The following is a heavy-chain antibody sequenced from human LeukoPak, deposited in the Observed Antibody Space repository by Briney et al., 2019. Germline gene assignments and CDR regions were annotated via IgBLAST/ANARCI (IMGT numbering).Heavy chain of an antibody. CDR1: GYTFTSYD. V-gene: IGHV1-8*03. CDR3: ARAPLGLIVVVPAAIRERYYYYYMDV. Sequence: GASVKVSCKXSGYTFTSYDINWVRQATRQGLEWMGWMNPNSGNTGYSQKFQGRVTITRNTSISTAYMELSSLRSEDTAVYYCARAPLGLIVVVPAAIRERYYYYYMDVWGKGTTVTVSS. D-gene: IGHD2-2*02. CDR2: MNPNSGNT. J-gene: IGHJ6*03.